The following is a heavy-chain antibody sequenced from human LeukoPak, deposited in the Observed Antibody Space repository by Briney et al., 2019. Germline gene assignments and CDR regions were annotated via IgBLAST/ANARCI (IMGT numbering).Heavy chain of an antibody. V-gene: IGHV1-8*01. D-gene: IGHD6-6*01. Sequence: ASVKVSCKASGYTFTSYDINWVRQATGQGLEWMGWMNPNSSNTGYAQKFQGRVTMTRNTSISTAYMELSSLRSEDTAVYYCARGPSSSSTSDYWGQGTLVTVSS. CDR1: GYTFTSYD. J-gene: IGHJ4*02. CDR3: ARGPSSSSTSDY. CDR2: MNPNSSNT.